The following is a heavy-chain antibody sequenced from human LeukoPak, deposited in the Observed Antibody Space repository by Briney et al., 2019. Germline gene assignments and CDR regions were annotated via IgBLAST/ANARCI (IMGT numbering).Heavy chain of an antibody. CDR3: ARVGAVVVIAATAPFDY. V-gene: IGHV1-18*01. CDR1: GYAFTSYG. CDR2: IRAYNGNT. Sequence: GASVKVSCKASGYAFTSYGISWVRQAPGQGLEWMGWIRAYNGNTNYGQNLQGRVTMTTDTSTSTAYMELRSLRSDDTAVYYCARVGAVVVIAATAPFDYWGQGTLVTVSS. J-gene: IGHJ4*02. D-gene: IGHD2-15*01.